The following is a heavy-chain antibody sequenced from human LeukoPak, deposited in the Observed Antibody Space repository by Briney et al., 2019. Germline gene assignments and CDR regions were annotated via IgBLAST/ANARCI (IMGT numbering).Heavy chain of an antibody. CDR3: ARVLGSPYYYDSSAYLDY. D-gene: IGHD3-22*01. Sequence: ASVKVSCKASTYTFTSYGISWVRQAPGRGLEWMGWISAYNGNTNYAQKLQGRVTMTTDTSTSTAYMELRSLRSDDTAVYYCARVLGSPYYYDSSAYLDYWGQGTLVTVSS. CDR1: TYTFTSYG. CDR2: ISAYNGNT. V-gene: IGHV1-18*01. J-gene: IGHJ4*02.